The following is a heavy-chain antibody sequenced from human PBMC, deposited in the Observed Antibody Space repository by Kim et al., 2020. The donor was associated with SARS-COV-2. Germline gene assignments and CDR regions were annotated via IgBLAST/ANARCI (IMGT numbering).Heavy chain of an antibody. Sequence: GGSLRLSCAASGFTFSSYEMNWVRQAPGKGLEWVSYISSSGSTIYYADSVKGRFTISRDNAKNSLYLQMNSLRAEDTAVYYCARDGGAEMDTAMGLFDYWGQGTLVTVSS. CDR3: ARDGGAEMDTAMGLFDY. V-gene: IGHV3-48*03. D-gene: IGHD5-18*01. CDR2: ISSSGSTI. CDR1: GFTFSSYE. J-gene: IGHJ4*02.